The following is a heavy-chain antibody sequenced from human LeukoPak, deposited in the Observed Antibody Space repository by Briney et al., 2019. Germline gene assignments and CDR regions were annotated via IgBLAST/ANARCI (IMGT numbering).Heavy chain of an antibody. CDR3: ARWALFSGSTSCYDY. V-gene: IGHV4-34*01. CDR1: VGSFRGYY. D-gene: IGHD2-2*01. CDR2: INHSGST. Sequence: SETLSLTCAVCVGSFRGYYWSWIRQPPGKGLEWIGEINHSGSTNYNPSLKSRVTISVDTSKNQFSLKLSSVTAADTAVYYCARWALFSGSTSCYDYWGQGTLVTVSS. J-gene: IGHJ4*02.